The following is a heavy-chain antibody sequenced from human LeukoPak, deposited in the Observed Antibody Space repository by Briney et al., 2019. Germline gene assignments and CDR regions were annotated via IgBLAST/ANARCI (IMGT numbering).Heavy chain of an antibody. J-gene: IGHJ1*01. CDR1: GFTFDDFA. D-gene: IGHD5-12*01. CDR2: ISWNSANI. Sequence: GGSLRLSCATSGFTFDDFAMHWVRQVPGKGLEWVSGISWNSANIGYADSVKGRFTISRDNAKRSLSLQMNSLRTEDTAFYFCAKDTGLWATEYFQEWGEGTLVIVSS. CDR3: AKDTGLWATEYFQE. V-gene: IGHV3-9*01.